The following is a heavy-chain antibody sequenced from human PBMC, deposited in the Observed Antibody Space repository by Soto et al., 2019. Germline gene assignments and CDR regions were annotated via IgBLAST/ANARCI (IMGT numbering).Heavy chain of an antibody. D-gene: IGHD6-6*01. Sequence: GGSLRLSCAASGFTFDDYTMHWVRQAPGKGLEWVSLISWDGGSTYYADSVKGRFTISRDNSKNSLYLQMNSLRTEDTALYYCAKDITPGGYSSSALDYWGQGTLVTVSS. CDR1: GFTFDDYT. V-gene: IGHV3-43*01. CDR2: ISWDGGST. J-gene: IGHJ4*02. CDR3: AKDITPGGYSSSALDY.